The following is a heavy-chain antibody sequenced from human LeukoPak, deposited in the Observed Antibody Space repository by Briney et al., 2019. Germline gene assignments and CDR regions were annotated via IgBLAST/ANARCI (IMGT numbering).Heavy chain of an antibody. CDR2: ISSSGSTI. J-gene: IGHJ6*02. CDR1: GFAFSSYE. Sequence: GGSLRLSCAASGFAFSSYEMNWVRQAPGKGLEWVSYISSSGSTIYYADSVKGRFTISRDNAKNSLYLQMNSLRGEDTAVYYCARSLSWSYFGVDVWGPGTTVTVSS. D-gene: IGHD3-3*01. V-gene: IGHV3-48*03. CDR3: ARSLSWSYFGVDV.